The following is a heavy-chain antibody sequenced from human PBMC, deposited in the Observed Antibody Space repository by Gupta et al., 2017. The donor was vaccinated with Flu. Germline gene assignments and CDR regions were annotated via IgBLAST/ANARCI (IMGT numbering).Heavy chain of an antibody. V-gene: IGHV2-70*04. Sequence: QVTLKESGPALVKPTQTLTLTCPFSGFSLSTSGMRVSWIRQPPGKALEWLARIDWDDDKFYSTSLKTRPTISKDTSKNQVVLTMTNMDPVDTATYYCARTFVVGTFDYWGQGTLVTVSS. D-gene: IGHD2-21*02. CDR1: GFSLSTSGMR. J-gene: IGHJ4*02. CDR2: IDWDDDK. CDR3: ARTFVVGTFDY.